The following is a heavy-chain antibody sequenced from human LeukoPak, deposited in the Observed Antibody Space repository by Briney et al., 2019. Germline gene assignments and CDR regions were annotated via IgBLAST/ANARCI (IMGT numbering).Heavy chain of an antibody. Sequence: GASVKVSCKASGGTFSSYAISWVRQAPGQGLEWMGRIIPILGIANYAQKFQGRVTITADKSTSTAYMELSSLRSEDTAVYYCYGDRIVAAGDNWFDPWGQGTLVTVSS. CDR1: GGTFSSYA. V-gene: IGHV1-69*04. CDR3: YGDRIVAAGDNWFDP. D-gene: IGHD6-13*01. CDR2: IIPILGIA. J-gene: IGHJ5*02.